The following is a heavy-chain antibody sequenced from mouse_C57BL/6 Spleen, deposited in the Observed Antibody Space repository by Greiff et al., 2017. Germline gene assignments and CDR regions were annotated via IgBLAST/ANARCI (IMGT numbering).Heavy chain of an antibody. J-gene: IGHJ4*01. CDR2: IYPGSGST. CDR1: GYTFTSYW. D-gene: IGHD2-4*01. CDR3: AREADYDEDYYAMDY. V-gene: IGHV1-55*01. Sequence: VQLQQSGAELVKPGASVKMSCKASGYTFTSYWITWVKQRPGQGLEWIGDIYPGSGSTNYNEKFKSKATLTVDTSSSTAYMQLSSLTSEDSAVYYCAREADYDEDYYAMDYWGQGTSVTVSS.